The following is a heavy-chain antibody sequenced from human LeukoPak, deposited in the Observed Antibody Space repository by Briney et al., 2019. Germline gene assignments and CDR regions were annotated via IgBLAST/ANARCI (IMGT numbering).Heavy chain of an antibody. CDR2: IYYSGST. Sequence: SETLSLTCTVSGGSISSSNYYWGWIRQPPGKGLEWIGYIYYSGSTNYNPSLKSRVTISVDTSKNQFSLKLSSVTAADTAVYYCARGRSSMVRGYYYYYMDVWGKGTTVTISS. J-gene: IGHJ6*03. V-gene: IGHV4-61*05. D-gene: IGHD3-10*01. CDR1: GGSISSSNYY. CDR3: ARGRSSMVRGYYYYYMDV.